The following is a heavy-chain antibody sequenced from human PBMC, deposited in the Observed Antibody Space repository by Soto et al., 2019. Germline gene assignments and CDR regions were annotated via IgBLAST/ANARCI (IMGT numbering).Heavy chain of an antibody. CDR3: VTGPGMYSDFDS. D-gene: IGHD2-8*01. CDR2: ISGSGDVI. J-gene: IGHJ4*02. Sequence: EVQVLESGGGLVQPGGSLRLSCAASGFTFSSYAMSWVRQAPGKGLEWVSSISGSGDVIYYADSVKGRFTISRDNSKNTLYLQMNRRRADDTALYSCVTGPGMYSDFDSWGQGTLVTVSS. V-gene: IGHV3-23*01. CDR1: GFTFSSYA.